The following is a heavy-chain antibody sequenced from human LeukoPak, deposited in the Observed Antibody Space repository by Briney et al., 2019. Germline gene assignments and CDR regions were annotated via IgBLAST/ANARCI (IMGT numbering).Heavy chain of an antibody. J-gene: IGHJ4*02. Sequence: SETLSLTCTVSGVSISSYYWSWIRQPPGKGLEWIGYIYYSGSTNYNPSLKSRVTMSVDTSKNQFSLKLSSVTAADTAVYYCARDLSGSSSFGYWGQGTLVTVSS. V-gene: IGHV4-59*01. D-gene: IGHD6-6*01. CDR3: ARDLSGSSSFGY. CDR2: IYYSGST. CDR1: GVSISSYY.